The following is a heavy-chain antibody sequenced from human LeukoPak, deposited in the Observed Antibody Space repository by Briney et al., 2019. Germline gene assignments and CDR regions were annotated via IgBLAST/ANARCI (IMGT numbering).Heavy chain of an antibody. Sequence: TVSGGSISSGSHYWSWIRQPAGKGLEWICHIYASGSTDYNPSLKSRVTISVDTSKNQFSLKLSSVTAADTGVYYCAREKIYTIVPAATPFDYWGQGTLVTVSS. D-gene: IGHD2-2*01. CDR2: IYASGST. V-gene: IGHV4-61*09. CDR1: GGSISSGSHY. J-gene: IGHJ4*02. CDR3: AREKIYTIVPAATPFDY.